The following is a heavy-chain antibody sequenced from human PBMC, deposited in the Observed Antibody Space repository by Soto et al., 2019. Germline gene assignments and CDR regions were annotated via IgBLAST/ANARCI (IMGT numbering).Heavy chain of an antibody. V-gene: IGHV3-21*01. CDR1: GFTFSSYS. Sequence: GGSLRLSCAASGFTFSSYSMNWVRQAPGKGLEWVSSISSSSSYIYYADSVKGRFTIFRDNAKNSLYLQMNSLRDEDTALYYCARDHPPGYDFWSGLGWFDPWGQGTLVTVSS. CDR3: ARDHPPGYDFWSGLGWFDP. D-gene: IGHD3-3*01. J-gene: IGHJ5*02. CDR2: ISSSSSYI.